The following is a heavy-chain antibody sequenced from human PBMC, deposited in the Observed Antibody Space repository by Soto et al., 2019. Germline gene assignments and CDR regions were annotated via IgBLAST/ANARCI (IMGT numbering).Heavy chain of an antibody. CDR2: IYNSEST. CDR1: GGSISNYY. Sequence: QVQLQESGPGLVKPSETLSLTCTVSGGSISNYYWSWIRQPPGKGLEWIGHIYNSESTNENPSLKSRVTISVDTSKNQFSLKLSSVTAADTAVYYCARGLMLRYTDWLDPWGQGTLVTVSS. CDR3: ARGLMLRYTDWLDP. V-gene: IGHV4-59*01. D-gene: IGHD3-9*01. J-gene: IGHJ5*02.